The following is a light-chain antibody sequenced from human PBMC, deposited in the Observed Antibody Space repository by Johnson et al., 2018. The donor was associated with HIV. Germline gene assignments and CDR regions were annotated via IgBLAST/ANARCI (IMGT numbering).Light chain of an antibody. CDR1: SSNVGSNS. CDR2: DND. Sequence: QSVLTQPPSVSAAPGQKVTISCSGSSSNVGSNSVSWYRHFPETAPKVLIYDNDKRPSGIPDRFSASKSGTSATLGITGLPPGDEADYYCATWDGRLSVYVCGTGTKVTVL. J-gene: IGLJ1*01. CDR3: ATWDGRLSVYV. V-gene: IGLV1-51*01.